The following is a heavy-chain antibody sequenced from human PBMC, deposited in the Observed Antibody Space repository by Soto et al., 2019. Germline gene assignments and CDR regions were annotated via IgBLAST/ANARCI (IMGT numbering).Heavy chain of an antibody. CDR3: ARDWRYEANDY. J-gene: IGHJ4*02. Sequence: PGGSLRLSCAASGFTFSSYGMHWVRQAPGKGLEWVAVIWYDGSNKYYADSVKGRFTISRDNSKNTLYLQMNSLRAEDTAVYYCARDWRYEANDYWGQGTLVTVSS. D-gene: IGHD5-12*01. V-gene: IGHV3-33*01. CDR2: IWYDGSNK. CDR1: GFTFSSYG.